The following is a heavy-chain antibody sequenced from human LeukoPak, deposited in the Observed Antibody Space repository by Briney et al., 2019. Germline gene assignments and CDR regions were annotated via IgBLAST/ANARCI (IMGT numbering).Heavy chain of an antibody. Sequence: SVKVSCKASGGTFSSYAISWVRQAPGQGLEWMGRIIPILGIANYAQKFQGRVTITADKSTSTAYMELSSLRSEDTAVYYCARFWVFGADTSPPYHQGMDLWGRGTTVTVSS. V-gene: IGHV1-69*04. CDR3: ARFWVFGADTSPPYHQGMDL. CDR1: GGTFSSYA. J-gene: IGHJ6*02. D-gene: IGHD3-3*01. CDR2: IIPILGIA.